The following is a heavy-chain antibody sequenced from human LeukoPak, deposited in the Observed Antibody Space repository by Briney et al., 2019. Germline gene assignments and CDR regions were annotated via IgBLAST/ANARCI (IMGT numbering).Heavy chain of an antibody. CDR3: ARIVVVITGIDY. D-gene: IGHD3-22*01. CDR1: GGSISSSSYY. Sequence: PSETPSLTCTVSGGSISSSSYYWGWIRQPPGKGLEWIGSIDYSGSTYYNPSLKSRVTISVDTSKNQFSLKLNSVTAADTAVYYCARIVVVITGIDYWGQGTLVTVSS. J-gene: IGHJ4*02. V-gene: IGHV4-39*01. CDR2: IDYSGST.